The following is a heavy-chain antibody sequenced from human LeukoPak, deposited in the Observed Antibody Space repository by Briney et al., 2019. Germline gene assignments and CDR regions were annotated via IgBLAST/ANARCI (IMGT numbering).Heavy chain of an antibody. Sequence: ASVKVSCMASGYTFTSYDINWVRQATGQGLEWMGWMNPNSGNTGYAQKFQGRVTMTRNTSISTAYMELSSLRSEDTTVYYCARVLGKRYCSSTSCYTFDYWGQGTLVTVSS. CDR3: ARVLGKRYCSSTSCYTFDY. D-gene: IGHD2-2*02. V-gene: IGHV1-8*01. J-gene: IGHJ4*02. CDR1: GYTFTSYD. CDR2: MNPNSGNT.